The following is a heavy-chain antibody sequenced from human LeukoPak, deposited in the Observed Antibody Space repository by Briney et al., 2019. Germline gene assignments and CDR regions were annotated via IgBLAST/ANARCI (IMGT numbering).Heavy chain of an antibody. CDR3: AKGVGAFDI. CDR1: GFTFSSYA. Sequence: PGGSLRLSCAASGFTFSSYAMHWVRQVPGKGLEWVAVISYDGSNKYYADSVKGRFTISRDNSKNTLYLQMNSLRAEDTAVYYCAKGVGAFDIWGQGTMVTVSS. J-gene: IGHJ3*02. CDR2: ISYDGSNK. D-gene: IGHD2-2*01. V-gene: IGHV3-30*04.